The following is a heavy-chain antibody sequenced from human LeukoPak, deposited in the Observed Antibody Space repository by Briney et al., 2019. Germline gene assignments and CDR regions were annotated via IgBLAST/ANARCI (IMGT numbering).Heavy chain of an antibody. D-gene: IGHD6-19*01. CDR2: INSDGRST. CDR1: GFTFSRYW. Sequence: PGGSLRLSCVASGFTFSRYWMHWVRQAPGKGLVWVSRINSDGRSTNYADSVKGRFSISRDNAENTLYLQMNSLRAEDTAVYYCARDYSSGWYSWFDPWGQGTLVTVSS. V-gene: IGHV3-74*01. CDR3: ARDYSSGWYSWFDP. J-gene: IGHJ5*02.